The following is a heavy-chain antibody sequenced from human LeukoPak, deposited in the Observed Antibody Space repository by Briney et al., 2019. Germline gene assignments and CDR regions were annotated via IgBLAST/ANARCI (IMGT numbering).Heavy chain of an antibody. CDR1: GGSFSGYY. J-gene: IGHJ3*01. CDR2: INHSGST. D-gene: IGHD3-10*01. Sequence: SETLSLTCAVYGGSFSGYYWSWIRPPPGKGLEWIGEINHSGSTNYNPSLKSRVTISVDTSKNQFSLKLSSVTAADTAVYYCARSRKKVWLAAFDFWGQGTMVTVSS. V-gene: IGHV4-34*01. CDR3: ARSRKKVWLAAFDF.